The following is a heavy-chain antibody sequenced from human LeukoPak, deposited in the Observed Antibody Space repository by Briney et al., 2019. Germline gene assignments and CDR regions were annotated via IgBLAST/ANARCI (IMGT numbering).Heavy chain of an antibody. CDR2: TYNRGNT. J-gene: IGHJ3*02. CDR3: ARDFWAATGAFEI. Sequence: SETLSLTGTVSGDSVNSATFYWAWIRQSPGKGLELIGYTYNRGNTYYNPSLNSRVTISVDTSKNQFSLKLRSVTAADSAVYYCARDFWAATGAFEIWGQGASVTVSS. V-gene: IGHV4-61*01. D-gene: IGHD3/OR15-3a*01. CDR1: GDSVNSATFY.